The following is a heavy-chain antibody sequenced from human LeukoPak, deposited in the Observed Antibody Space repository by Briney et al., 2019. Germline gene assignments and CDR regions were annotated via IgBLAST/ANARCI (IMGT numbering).Heavy chain of an antibody. D-gene: IGHD6-13*01. CDR2: IIPIFGTA. V-gene: IGHV1-69*05. CDR1: GGTFSSYA. J-gene: IGHJ4*02. Sequence: SVKVSCKASGGTFSSYAISWVRQAPGQGLEWMGGIIPIFGTANYAQKFQGRVTITTDESTSTAYMELSSLRSEDTAVYYCARGARSEELGYSSSWYVEPFDYWGQGTLVTVSS. CDR3: ARGARSEELGYSSSWYVEPFDY.